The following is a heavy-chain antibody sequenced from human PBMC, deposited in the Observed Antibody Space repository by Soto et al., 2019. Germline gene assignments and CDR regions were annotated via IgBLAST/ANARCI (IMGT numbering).Heavy chain of an antibody. J-gene: IGHJ5*02. CDR1: GGSISSYY. V-gene: IGHV4-59*04. D-gene: IGHD5-18*01. Sequence: SETLSLTCTVSGGSISSYYWSWIRQPPGKGLEWIGYIYRSGSTYCNPSLKSRIAMSVDRSRNQFSLNLTSVTAADTAVYYCARGYTNWFDPWGQGTLVTVSS. CDR3: ARGYTNWFDP. CDR2: IYRSGST.